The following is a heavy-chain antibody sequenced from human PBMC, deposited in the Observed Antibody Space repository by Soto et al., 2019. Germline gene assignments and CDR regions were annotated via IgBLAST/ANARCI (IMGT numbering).Heavy chain of an antibody. Sequence: SGALSLACTASVSAISSEYWSWVRQAPGKGLEWIGHIYYRGSTNYNPSLRRRSTISVDTSKNQFSLKLNSVTTADTAVYYCARDGREASGMDVWGQGPKVTVSS. D-gene: IGHD1-26*01. V-gene: IGHV4-59*01. CDR3: ARDGREASGMDV. CDR2: IYYRGST. J-gene: IGHJ6*01. CDR1: VSAISSEY.